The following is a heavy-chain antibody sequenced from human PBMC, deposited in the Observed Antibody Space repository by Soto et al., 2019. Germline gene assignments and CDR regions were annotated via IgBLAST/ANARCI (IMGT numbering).Heavy chain of an antibody. J-gene: IGHJ3*02. CDR1: GFTFSSYG. D-gene: IGHD3-22*01. Sequence: QVQLVESGGGVVQPGRSLRLSCAASGFTFSSYGMHWVRQAPGKGLEWVAVISYDGSNKYYADSVKGRFTISRDNSKNTLYLQMNSLRAEDTAVYYCASVGYYDSSGYPTNDAFDIWGQGTMVTVSS. CDR3: ASVGYYDSSGYPTNDAFDI. V-gene: IGHV3-30*03. CDR2: ISYDGSNK.